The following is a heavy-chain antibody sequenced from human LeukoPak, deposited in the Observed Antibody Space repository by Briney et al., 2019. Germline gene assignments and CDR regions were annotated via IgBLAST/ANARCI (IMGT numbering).Heavy chain of an antibody. V-gene: IGHV4-39*01. CDR3: ASLAVAGLSEGY. Sequence: SETLSLTCTVSGVSISSDSYYWAWIRQPPGKGLEWIASIYYSGSTYYNPSLKSRVTISVDTSRNQFSLKLSSVTAADTAVYYSASLAVAGLSEGYWGQGTLVIVSS. J-gene: IGHJ4*02. CDR2: IYYSGST. D-gene: IGHD6-19*01. CDR1: GVSISSDSYY.